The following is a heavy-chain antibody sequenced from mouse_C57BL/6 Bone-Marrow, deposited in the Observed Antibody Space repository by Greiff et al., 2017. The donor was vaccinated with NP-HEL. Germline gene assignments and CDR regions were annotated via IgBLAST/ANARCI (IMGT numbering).Heavy chain of an antibody. CDR2: INPGRGGT. CDR3: ARRGYDGYYGFLDY. Sequence: VQLQQSGAELVRPGTSVKVSCKASGYAFTNYLIEWVKQRPGQGLEWIGVINPGRGGTTYNEMFKGKATLTADKSSSTAYMQLSSLTSEDSAVYFCARRGYDGYYGFLDYWGQGTTLTVSS. CDR1: GYAFTNYL. V-gene: IGHV1-54*01. D-gene: IGHD2-3*01. J-gene: IGHJ2*01.